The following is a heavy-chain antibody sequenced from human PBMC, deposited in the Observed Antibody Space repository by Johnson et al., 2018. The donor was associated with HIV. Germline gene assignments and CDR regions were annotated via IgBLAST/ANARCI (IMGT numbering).Heavy chain of an antibody. Sequence: VQLVESGGGLVKPGGSLRLSCAASGFTFSNAWMSWVRQAPGKGLEWAGRIKSKTDGETTDYAAPVTGRFRVSRDDSKNTAYLEMNSLKIEDTAVYYCARRTLGGYCPNGICPINAFDVWGQGTMVTVAS. V-gene: IGHV3-15*01. CDR3: ARRTLGGYCPNGICPINAFDV. D-gene: IGHD2-8*01. CDR1: GFTFSNAW. CDR2: IKSKTDGETT. J-gene: IGHJ3*01.